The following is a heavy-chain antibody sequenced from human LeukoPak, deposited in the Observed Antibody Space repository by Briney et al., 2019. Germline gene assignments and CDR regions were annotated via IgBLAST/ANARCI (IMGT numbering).Heavy chain of an antibody. CDR2: IKSDGSST. CDR1: GFTFSNYW. D-gene: IGHD6-13*01. J-gene: IGHJ4*02. Sequence: EGSLRLSCAASGFTFSNYWMHWVRQAPGKGPVWVSRIKSDGSSTRFADSVQGRFTISRDNGKNTVYLQMNSLRAEDTAVYYCARGGDTSNWYPGYFDYWGQGALVTVSS. V-gene: IGHV3-74*01. CDR3: ARGGDTSNWYPGYFDY.